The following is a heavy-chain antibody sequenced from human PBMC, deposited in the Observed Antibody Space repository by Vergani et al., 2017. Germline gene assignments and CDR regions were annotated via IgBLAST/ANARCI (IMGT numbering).Heavy chain of an antibody. V-gene: IGHV3-23*01. CDR3: TKGSRGYTGYFFDY. Sequence: EVQLLESGGDLVQPGGSLRLSCAASGFTFIMHAMSWVRQAPGKGLEWVSSVSGSSATPYYEDSVKGRFIISRDNSKNTLHLQMNSLRADDTAVYYCTKGSRGYTGYFFDYWGQGTLATVSS. D-gene: IGHD5-12*01. J-gene: IGHJ4*02. CDR1: GFTFIMHA. CDR2: VSGSSATP.